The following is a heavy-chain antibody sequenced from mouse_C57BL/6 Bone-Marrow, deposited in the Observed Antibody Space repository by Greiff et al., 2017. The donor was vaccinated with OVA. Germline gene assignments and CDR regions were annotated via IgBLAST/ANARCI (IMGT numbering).Heavy chain of an antibody. CDR1: GFTFSSYA. Sequence: DVQLVESGGGLVKPGGSLKLSCAASGFTFSSYAMSWVRQTPEKRLEWVATISDGGSYTYYPDNVTGRFTISRDNAKNNLYLQMSHLKSEDTAMYYCASPYYIAMDYWGQGTSVTVSS. CDR3: ASPYYIAMDY. D-gene: IGHD2-12*01. CDR2: ISDGGSYT. J-gene: IGHJ4*01. V-gene: IGHV5-4*01.